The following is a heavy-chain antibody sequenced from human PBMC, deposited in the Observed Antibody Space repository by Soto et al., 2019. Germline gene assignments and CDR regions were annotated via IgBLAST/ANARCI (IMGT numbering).Heavy chain of an antibody. V-gene: IGHV4-34*01. CDR2: INHSGST. J-gene: IGHJ6*02. CDR1: GGSFSGYY. D-gene: IGHD3-10*01. Sequence: PSETLSLTCAVYGGSFSGYYWSWICQPPGKGLEWIGEINHSGSTNDNPSLKSRVTISVDTSKNQFSLKLSSVTAADTAVYYCARGGGIITMVRGATSPYYYYGMDVWGQGTTVTVSS. CDR3: ARGGGIITMVRGATSPYYYYGMDV.